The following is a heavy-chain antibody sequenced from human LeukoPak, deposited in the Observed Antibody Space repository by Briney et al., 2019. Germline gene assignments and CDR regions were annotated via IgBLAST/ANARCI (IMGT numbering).Heavy chain of an antibody. J-gene: IGHJ4*02. D-gene: IGHD3-9*01. Sequence: GGSLRLSCAAPGFSFNDYQMTWVRQAPGKGLEWVSYITSSGSTIYYADSMKGRFTTSRDNAKNSLYLQMNSLRAEDTAVYYCARDRLRYFDWSYWGQGTLVTVSS. V-gene: IGHV3-48*03. CDR3: ARDRLRYFDWSY. CDR2: ITSSGSTI. CDR1: GFSFNDYQ.